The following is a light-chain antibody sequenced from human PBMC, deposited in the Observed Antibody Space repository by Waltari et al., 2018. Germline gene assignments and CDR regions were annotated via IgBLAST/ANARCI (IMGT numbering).Light chain of an antibody. CDR2: AAS. CDR3: QQYYSYPLT. Sequence: AIRMTQSPSSFSASTGDRVTITCRASQGIRRYLAWYQQKPWKAPKLLIYAASTLQSRVPSRFSGSGSGTDFTLTISCLQSEDFATYYCQQYYSYPLTFGGGTKVEIK. CDR1: QGIRRY. J-gene: IGKJ4*01. V-gene: IGKV1-8*01.